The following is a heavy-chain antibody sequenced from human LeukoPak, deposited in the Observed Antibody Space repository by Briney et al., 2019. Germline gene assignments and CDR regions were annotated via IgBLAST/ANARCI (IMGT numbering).Heavy chain of an antibody. Sequence: PGGSLRLSCAASGFTLSSYAMSWVRQAPGKGLEWVSAISGSGGSTYYADSVKGRFTISRDNSKNTLYLQMNSLRAEDTAVYYCAKAGEGYSYDSSGYYYDYWGQGTRVTVSS. J-gene: IGHJ4*02. D-gene: IGHD3-22*01. V-gene: IGHV3-23*01. CDR3: AKAGEGYSYDSSGYYYDY. CDR2: ISGSGGST. CDR1: GFTLSSYA.